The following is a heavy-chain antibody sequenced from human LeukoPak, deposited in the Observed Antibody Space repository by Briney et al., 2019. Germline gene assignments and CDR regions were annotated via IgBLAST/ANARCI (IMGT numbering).Heavy chain of an antibody. Sequence: PGRSLRLSCAASGFTFSSYGMHWVRQAPGKGLEWVAVISYDGSNKYYADSVKGRFTISRDSSKNTLYLQMNSLRAEDTAVYYCAKEGGTMIVVEDYFDYWGQGTLVTVSS. CDR3: AKEGGTMIVVEDYFDY. CDR2: ISYDGSNK. CDR1: GFTFSSYG. V-gene: IGHV3-30*18. J-gene: IGHJ4*02. D-gene: IGHD3-22*01.